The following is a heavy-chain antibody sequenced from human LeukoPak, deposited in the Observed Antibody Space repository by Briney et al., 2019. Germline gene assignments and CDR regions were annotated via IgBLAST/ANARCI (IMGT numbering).Heavy chain of an antibody. J-gene: IGHJ4*02. V-gene: IGHV1-2*02. CDR3: SSGYSTVPF. D-gene: IGHD3-22*01. Sequence: ASVKVSFKASGYTFTGYYIHWVRQAPGQGHESMGWINPNAGGTSYAQKFQGRVTMTRDTSISTAYMELSRLTSDDTAVYYCSSGYSTVPFWGQGNLVTVSS. CDR2: INPNAGGT. CDR1: GYTFTGYY.